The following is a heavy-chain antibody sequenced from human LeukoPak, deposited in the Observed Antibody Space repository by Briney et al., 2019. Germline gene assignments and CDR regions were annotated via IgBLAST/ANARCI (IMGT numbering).Heavy chain of an antibody. V-gene: IGHV1-69*04. J-gene: IGHJ4*02. CDR2: IIPIVDLV. CDR3: ARAEEDRSGSFCVGY. CDR1: ETFSSHA. Sequence: GASVKVSRRASETFSSHAITWVRQAPGQGLEWMGRIIPIVDLVNSAQKFQGRVTFTADKSTTTAYMELSSLRSEDTAVYYCARAEEDRSGSFCVGYWGQGTLVTVSS. D-gene: IGHD3-10*01.